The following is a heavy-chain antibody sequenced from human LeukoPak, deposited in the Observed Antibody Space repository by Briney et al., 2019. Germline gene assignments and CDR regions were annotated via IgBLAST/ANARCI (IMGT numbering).Heavy chain of an antibody. Sequence: SETLSLTCTVSGGSISGYYWSWSRQPPGKGVEWIGNLYYMRGAWYKSSLKSRVTTSVDTSRNEFSLKLSSVTAADTAVYYCAGRVEQQLVREYFQHWGQGTLVTVSS. D-gene: IGHD6-13*01. CDR1: GGSISGYY. CDR2: LYYMRGA. CDR3: AGRVEQQLVREYFQH. J-gene: IGHJ1*01. V-gene: IGHV4-59*01.